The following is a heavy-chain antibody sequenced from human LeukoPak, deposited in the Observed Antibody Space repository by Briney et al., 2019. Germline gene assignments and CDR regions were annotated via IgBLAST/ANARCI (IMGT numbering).Heavy chain of an antibody. J-gene: IGHJ6*02. V-gene: IGHV1-8*01. CDR2: MNPNSGNT. CDR1: GYTFTSYD. CDR3: ARDKSAWLRLYYYGMDV. Sequence: ASVKVSCKASGYTFTSYDINWVRQATGQGLEWMGWMNPNSGNTGYAQKFQGRVTMTRNTSISTAYMELRSLRSDDTAVYYCARDKSAWLRLYYYGMDVWGQGTTVTVSS. D-gene: IGHD3-16*01.